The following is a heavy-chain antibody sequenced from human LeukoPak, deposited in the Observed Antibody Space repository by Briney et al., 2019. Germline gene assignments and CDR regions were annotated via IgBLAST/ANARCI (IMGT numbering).Heavy chain of an antibody. CDR3: ARDLRYGDSEDY. CDR2: ISAYNGNT. CDR1: GYTLTSYG. J-gene: IGHJ4*02. Sequence: ASVKVSCKASGYTLTSYGISWVRQAPGQGLEWMGWISAYNGNTNYAQKLQGRVTMTTDTSTSTAYMELRSLRSDDTAVYYCARDLRYGDSEDYWGQGTLVTVSS. V-gene: IGHV1-18*01. D-gene: IGHD4-17*01.